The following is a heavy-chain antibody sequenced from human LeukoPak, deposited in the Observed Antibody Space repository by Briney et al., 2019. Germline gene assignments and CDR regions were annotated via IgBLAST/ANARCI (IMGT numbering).Heavy chain of an antibody. Sequence: GASVKVSCKASGYTFTIYGISWLRQAPGQGLEWMGWISGYSGKTNSAQKLQGRITMTTDTSTSTAYMEMRSLRSDDTAVYYCARGYHYDSSGYPFDYWGRGTLVTVSS. J-gene: IGHJ4*02. CDR3: ARGYHYDSSGYPFDY. CDR1: GYTFTIYG. V-gene: IGHV1-18*01. D-gene: IGHD3-22*01. CDR2: ISGYSGKT.